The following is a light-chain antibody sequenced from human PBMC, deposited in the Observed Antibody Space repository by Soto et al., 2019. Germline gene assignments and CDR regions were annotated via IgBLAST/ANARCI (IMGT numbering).Light chain of an antibody. CDR1: SRDVGGYNY. Sequence: QSALTQPASVSGSPGQSITISCTGTSRDVGGYNYVSWHQQHPGKAPKVIITEVNNRPSGVSNRFSGSKSGNTASLTISGLQAEDEADYYCSSYVSSSTFVVFGGGTKFTVL. CDR2: EVN. V-gene: IGLV2-14*01. J-gene: IGLJ2*01. CDR3: SSYVSSSTFVV.